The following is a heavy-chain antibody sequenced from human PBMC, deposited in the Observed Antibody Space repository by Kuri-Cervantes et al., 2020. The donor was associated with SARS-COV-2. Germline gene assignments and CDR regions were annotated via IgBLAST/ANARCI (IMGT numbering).Heavy chain of an antibody. CDR1: GFTFSSYG. CDR3: ARGPFDY. J-gene: IGHJ4*02. V-gene: IGHV3-21*06. CDR2: ITSSGIYI. Sequence: GGSLRLSCAASGFTFSSYGMNWVRQAPGRGLEWVATITSSGIYIFYADSVKGRFTISRDNAQNSLYLQMDDLGAEDTAVYYCARGPFDYWGQGTLVTCYS.